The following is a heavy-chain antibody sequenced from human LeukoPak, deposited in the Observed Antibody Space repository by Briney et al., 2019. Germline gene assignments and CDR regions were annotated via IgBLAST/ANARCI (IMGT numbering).Heavy chain of an antibody. J-gene: IGHJ5*02. Sequence: AAVKVSCKAAGYTFTNYGSSWMRQAPGQGLNWMGWISAYNGNTNYAQKLQGRVTMTTDTSTSTAYMELRSLRSDDTAVYYCARDLFGSNWFDPWGQGTLVTVSS. V-gene: IGHV1-18*01. CDR3: ARDLFGSNWFDP. D-gene: IGHD3-10*02. CDR1: GYTFTNYG. CDR2: ISAYNGNT.